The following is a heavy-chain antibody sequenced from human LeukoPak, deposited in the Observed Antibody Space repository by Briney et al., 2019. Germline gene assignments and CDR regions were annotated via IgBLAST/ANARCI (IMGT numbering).Heavy chain of an antibody. CDR1: GGSISTFY. CDR3: ARVDKRWLQFDH. J-gene: IGHJ5*02. V-gene: IGHV4-4*07. D-gene: IGHD5-24*01. Sequence: SETLSLTCTVSGGSISTFYWSWIRQPAGKGLEWIGRIFTSGSTDYNPSLKSRVTISVDTSKNQFSLKLSSVTAADTAVYYCARVDKRWLQFDHWGQGTLVTVSS. CDR2: IFTSGST.